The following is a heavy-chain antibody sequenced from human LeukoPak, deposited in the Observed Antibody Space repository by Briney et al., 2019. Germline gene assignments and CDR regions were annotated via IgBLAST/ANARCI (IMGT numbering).Heavy chain of an antibody. CDR1: GGTFSSYA. D-gene: IGHD2-15*01. CDR2: IIPIFGTA. J-gene: IGHJ6*03. V-gene: IGHV1-69*05. Sequence: ASVKVSCKASGGTFSSYAISWVRRAPGQGLEWMGGIIPIFGTANYAQKFQGRVTITTDESTSTAYMELSSLRSEDTAVYYCAQADRYYYYMDVWGKGTTVTVSS. CDR3: AQADRYYYYMDV.